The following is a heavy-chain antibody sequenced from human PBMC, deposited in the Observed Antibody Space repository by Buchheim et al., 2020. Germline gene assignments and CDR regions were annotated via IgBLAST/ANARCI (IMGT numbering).Heavy chain of an antibody. D-gene: IGHD3-10*01. CDR1: GGSISSGGYY. Sequence: QVQLQESGPGLVKPSQTLSLTCTVSGGSISSGGYYWSWIRQHPGKGLEWIGYIYYSGSHYYNPSLKSRVTISVDTYTYHISLKLSSVTAADTSVYYCARDVGDYCSGSQFDLWGQGTL. CDR2: IYYSGSH. CDR3: ARDVGDYCSGSQFDL. J-gene: IGHJ5*01. V-gene: IGHV4-31*03.